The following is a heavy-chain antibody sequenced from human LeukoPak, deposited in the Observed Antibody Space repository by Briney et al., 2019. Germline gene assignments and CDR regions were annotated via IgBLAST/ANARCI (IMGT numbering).Heavy chain of an antibody. Sequence: PGRSLRLSCAASGFTFSSYGMHWVRQAPGKGLEWVAVISYDGSNKYYADSVKGRFTISRDNAKNSLYLQMNSLRAEDTAVYYCARGGDGFDAFDIWGQGTMVTVSS. CDR2: ISYDGSNK. CDR3: ARGGDGFDAFDI. V-gene: IGHV3-30*03. CDR1: GFTFSSYG. J-gene: IGHJ3*02. D-gene: IGHD5-24*01.